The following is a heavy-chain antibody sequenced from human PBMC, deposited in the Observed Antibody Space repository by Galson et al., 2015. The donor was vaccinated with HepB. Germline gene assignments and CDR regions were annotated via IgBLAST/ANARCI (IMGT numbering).Heavy chain of an antibody. J-gene: IGHJ4*02. Sequence: QSGAEVKKPGESLKISCKGSGYSFTSYWIGWVRQMPGKGLEWMGIIYPGDSDTRYSPSFQGQVTMSADKSIGTAYLQWSSLKASDTAMYYCARQRGSGSYYKGYDFWGQGTLVTVSS. CDR2: IYPGDSDT. V-gene: IGHV5-51*01. CDR1: GYSFTSYW. D-gene: IGHD3-10*01. CDR3: ARQRGSGSYYKGYDF.